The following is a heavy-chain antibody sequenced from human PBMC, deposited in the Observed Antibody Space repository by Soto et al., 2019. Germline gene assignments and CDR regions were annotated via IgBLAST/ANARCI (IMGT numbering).Heavy chain of an antibody. D-gene: IGHD3-22*01. V-gene: IGHV1-18*04. CDR2: ISACNGNT. CDR3: ARDLYYDSSGYYYVPYYFDY. Sequence: ASLKVSCKASGYTFTSYVISWVRQAPGQGLEWMGWISACNGNTNYAQKLQGRVTMTTDTSTSTAYMELRSLRSDDTAVYYCARDLYYDSSGYYYVPYYFDYWGQGTLVTVSS. J-gene: IGHJ4*02. CDR1: GYTFTSYV.